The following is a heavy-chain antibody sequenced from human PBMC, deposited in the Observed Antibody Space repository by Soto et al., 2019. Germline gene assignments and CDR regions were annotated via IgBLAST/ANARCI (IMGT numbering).Heavy chain of an antibody. J-gene: IGHJ4*02. Sequence: SETLSLTCTVSGGSISSYYWSWIRQPPGKGLEWIGYIYYSGSTNYNPSLKSRVTISVDTSKNHFSLKLSSVTAADTAVYYCAGRYGGNLDYWGQGTLVTVSS. D-gene: IGHD1-26*01. CDR2: IYYSGST. CDR3: AGRYGGNLDY. V-gene: IGHV4-59*08. CDR1: GGSISSYY.